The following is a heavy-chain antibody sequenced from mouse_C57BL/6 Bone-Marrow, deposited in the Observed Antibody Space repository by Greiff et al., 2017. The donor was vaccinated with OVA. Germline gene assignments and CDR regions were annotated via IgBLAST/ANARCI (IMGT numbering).Heavy chain of an antibody. CDR1: GFTFSNYW. Sequence: EVTVEESGGGLVQPGGSMKLSCVASGFTFSNYWMNWVRQSPETGLEWVAQIRLKSDNYATHYAESVKGRFTISRDDSTSNVYLQMNYLRAEDTGIYYCTGLVDTTVVAPVYFDYWGQGTTLTVSS. D-gene: IGHD1-1*01. CDR3: TGLVDTTVVAPVYFDY. V-gene: IGHV6-3*01. J-gene: IGHJ2*01. CDR2: IRLKSDNYAT.